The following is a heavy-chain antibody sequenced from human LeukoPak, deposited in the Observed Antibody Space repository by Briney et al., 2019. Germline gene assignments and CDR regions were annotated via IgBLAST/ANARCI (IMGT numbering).Heavy chain of an antibody. CDR2: ISGSGGST. V-gene: IGHV3-23*01. CDR1: GFTVSSNY. CDR3: AKVDLNTVQPPNHFDY. Sequence: PGGSLRLSCAASGFTVSSNYMSWVRQAPGKGLEWVSAISGSGGSTYYADSVKGRFTISRDNSKNTPYLQMNSLRAEDTAVYYCAKVDLNTVQPPNHFDYWGQGTLVTVSS. D-gene: IGHD4-11*01. J-gene: IGHJ4*02.